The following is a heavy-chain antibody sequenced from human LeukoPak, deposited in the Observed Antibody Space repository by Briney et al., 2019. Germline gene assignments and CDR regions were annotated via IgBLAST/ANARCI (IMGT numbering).Heavy chain of an antibody. CDR2: IYSGGST. V-gene: IGHV3-53*01. D-gene: IGHD2-2*01. CDR3: ARHFYCSSTSCYLPFGY. J-gene: IGHJ4*02. Sequence: GGSLRLSCAASGFTVSSNYMSWVRQAPGKGLEWVSVIYSGGSTYYADSVKGRFTVSRDNSKNTLYLQMNSLRAEDTAVYYCARHFYCSSTSCYLPFGYWGQGTLVTVSS. CDR1: GFTVSSNY.